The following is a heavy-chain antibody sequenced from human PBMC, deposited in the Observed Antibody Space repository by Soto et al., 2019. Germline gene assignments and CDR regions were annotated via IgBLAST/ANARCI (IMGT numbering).Heavy chain of an antibody. CDR3: ASVRGGYYYAMDV. V-gene: IGHV4-4*02. J-gene: IGHJ6*02. CDR2: IYHSGST. CDR1: GGSISSSNW. D-gene: IGHD3-10*02. Sequence: QVQLQESGPGLVKPSGTLSLTCAVSGGSISSSNWWSWVRQPPGKGLEWIGEIYHSGSTNYNPSLKSRVTXSXHXXKNQFSLKLSSVTAADTAVYYCASVRGGYYYAMDVWGQGTTVTVSS.